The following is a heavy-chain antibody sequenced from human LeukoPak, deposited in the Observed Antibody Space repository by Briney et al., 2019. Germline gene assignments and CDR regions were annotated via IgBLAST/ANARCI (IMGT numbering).Heavy chain of an antibody. CDR3: ARDGRWINYYDGSSPV. CDR2: ISSSSSYI. J-gene: IGHJ4*02. D-gene: IGHD3-22*01. CDR1: GFTFSSYE. V-gene: IGHV3-21*01. Sequence: GGSLRLSCAASGFTFSSYEMNWVRQAPGKGLEWVSSISSSSSYIYYADSVKGRFTISRDNAKNSLYLQMNSLRAEDTAVYYCARDGRWINYYDGSSPVWGQGTLVTDSS.